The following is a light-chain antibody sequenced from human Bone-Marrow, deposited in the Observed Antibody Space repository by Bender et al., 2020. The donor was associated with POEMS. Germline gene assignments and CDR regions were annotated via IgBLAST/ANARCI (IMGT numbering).Light chain of an antibody. CDR1: SSNIGSNA. CDR2: YDN. CDR3: SSFVGTNSWV. Sequence: QSVLTQPPSASGTPGQRVAISCSGSSSNIGSNAVNWYQQLPGKAPRLVIYYDNLLPSGVSDRFSGSKSGNTAFLTVSGLQAEDESFYYCSSFVGTNSWVFGGGTKLTVL. V-gene: IGLV1-36*01. J-gene: IGLJ3*02.